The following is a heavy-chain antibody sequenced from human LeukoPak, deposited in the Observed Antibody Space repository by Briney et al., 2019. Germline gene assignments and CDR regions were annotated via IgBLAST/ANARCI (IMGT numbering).Heavy chain of an antibody. CDR2: INHSGST. Sequence: SETLSPTCAVYGGSFSGYYWSWIRQPPGKGLEWIGEINHSGSTNYNPSLKSRVTISVDTSKNQFSLKLSSVTAADTAVYYCARGRGIFGVVIIRIYYFDYWGQGTLVTVSS. J-gene: IGHJ4*02. V-gene: IGHV4-34*01. D-gene: IGHD3-3*01. CDR3: ARGRGIFGVVIIRIYYFDY. CDR1: GGSFSGYY.